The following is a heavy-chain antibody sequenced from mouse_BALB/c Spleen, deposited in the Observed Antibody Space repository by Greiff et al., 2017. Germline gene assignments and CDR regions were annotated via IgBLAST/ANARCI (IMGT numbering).Heavy chain of an antibody. V-gene: IGHV3-6*02. CDR2: ISYDGSN. Sequence: EVKLQESGPGLVKPSQSLSLTCSVTGYSITSGYYWNWIRQFPGNKLEWMGYISYDGSNNSNPSLKNRITITRDTSKNQFFLKLNSVTTEDTATYYCAREPGEHYYGSSSWGQGTTLTVAS. CDR1: GYSITSGYY. CDR3: AREPGEHYYGSSS. J-gene: IGHJ2*01. D-gene: IGHD1-1*01.